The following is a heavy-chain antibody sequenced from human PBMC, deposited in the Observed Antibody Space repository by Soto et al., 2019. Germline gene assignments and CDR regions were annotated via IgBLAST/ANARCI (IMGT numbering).Heavy chain of an antibody. V-gene: IGHV1-18*01. D-gene: IGHD2-15*01. CDR1: GYTFTSYG. CDR2: ISANNGNT. Sequence: ASVKVSCKASGYTFTSYGISWVRQAPGQGLEWMGWISANNGNTKYAQNFQGRVTMTTDTSTSTAYMELRSLKSDDTAVYYCARAYSPGLFDPWGQGTLVTVSS. J-gene: IGHJ5*02. CDR3: ARAYSPGLFDP.